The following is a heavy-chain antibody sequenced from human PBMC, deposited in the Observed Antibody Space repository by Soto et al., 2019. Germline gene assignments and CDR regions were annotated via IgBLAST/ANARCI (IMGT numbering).Heavy chain of an antibody. Sequence: GGSLRLSCAASGFTFSSYSMNWVRQAPGKGLEWVSYISSSSSTIYYADSVKGRFTISSDKAKNSLYLQMNSLRAEDTAVYYCARDPTTATPGYWGQGTLVTVSS. CDR3: ARDPTTATPGY. V-gene: IGHV3-48*01. CDR1: GFTFSSYS. J-gene: IGHJ4*02. CDR2: ISSSSSTI. D-gene: IGHD4-17*01.